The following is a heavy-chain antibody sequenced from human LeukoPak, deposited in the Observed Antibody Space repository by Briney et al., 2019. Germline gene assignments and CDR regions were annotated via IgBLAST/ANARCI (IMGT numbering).Heavy chain of an antibody. CDR3: ATRGDYSDTSGNSYDALDI. D-gene: IGHD3-22*01. V-gene: IGHV4-34*01. CDR1: GGSFSAFF. Sequence: SETLSLTCAVSGGSFSAFFWRWIRQPPGKGLEWIGDVDHSGSADYNPSLKSRVTVSADPSKTQFSLKLTSVTAADTAVYYCATRGDYSDTSGNSYDALDIWGQGTMVTVSS. CDR2: VDHSGSA. J-gene: IGHJ3*02.